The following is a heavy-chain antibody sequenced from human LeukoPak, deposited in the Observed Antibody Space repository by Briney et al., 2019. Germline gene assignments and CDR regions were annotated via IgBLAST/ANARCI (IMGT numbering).Heavy chain of an antibody. V-gene: IGHV3-30*03. CDR3: AREACSGSCHSDYFDY. CDR2: ISNDGRSI. Sequence: PGRSLRLSCAASGFTFSSYGMHWVRQAPAKGLEWGAVISNDGRSIYYADSVKGRFTISRDNSKNTLYLQVNSLRAEDTAVYSCAREACSGSCHSDYFDYWGLGTLVTVSS. D-gene: IGHD2-15*01. CDR1: GFTFSSYG. J-gene: IGHJ4*02.